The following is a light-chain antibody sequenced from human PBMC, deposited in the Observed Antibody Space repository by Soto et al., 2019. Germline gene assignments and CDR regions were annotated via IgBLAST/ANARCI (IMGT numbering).Light chain of an antibody. CDR2: AAS. V-gene: IGKV1-39*01. J-gene: IGKJ1*01. Sequence: DIQMTQSPSSLSASVGDRVTITCRASQSISSYLNWYQQKPGKAPKLLIYAASSLQSGVPSRFRGSGSGTDFTLTIRSLQPEDFATYYCQQSYSTPTTFGQGTKVEIK. CDR3: QQSYSTPTT. CDR1: QSISSY.